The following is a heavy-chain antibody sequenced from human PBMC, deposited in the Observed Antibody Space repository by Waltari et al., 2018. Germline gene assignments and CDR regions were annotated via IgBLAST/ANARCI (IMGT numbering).Heavy chain of an antibody. J-gene: IGHJ5*02. CDR3: AREGVAAGRIYGFDP. V-gene: IGHV1-69-2*01. D-gene: IGHD6-13*01. CDR1: GYTFTDYY. CDR2: VEQGDGET. Sequence: EVQLVQSGAEVKKPGATVQISCKASGYTFTDYYMHWVQQPPGKGLECMGRVEQGDGETIYAGKIKGRVTVAADTSTDTAYRELSSLRSEDTAVYYCAREGVAAGRIYGFDPWGQGTLVTVSS.